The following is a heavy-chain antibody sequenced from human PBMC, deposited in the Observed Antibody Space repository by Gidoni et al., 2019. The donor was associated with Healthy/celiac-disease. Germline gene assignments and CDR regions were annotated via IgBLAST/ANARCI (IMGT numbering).Heavy chain of an antibody. CDR1: GFTFSSYA. V-gene: IGHV3-30*04. D-gene: IGHD4-17*01. CDR2: ISYDGSNK. J-gene: IGHJ6*02. CDR3: AREETTATTGYYYGMDV. Sequence: QVQLVESGGGVVQPGRSLRLSCAASGFTFSSYAMHWVRQAPGKGLEWVAVISYDGSNKYYADSVKGRFTISRDNSKNTLYLQMNSLRAEDTAVYYCAREETTATTGYYYGMDVWGQGTTVTVSS.